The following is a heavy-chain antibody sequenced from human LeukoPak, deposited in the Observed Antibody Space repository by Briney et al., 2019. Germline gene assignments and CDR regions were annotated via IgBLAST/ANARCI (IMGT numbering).Heavy chain of an antibody. CDR3: ARESAAAGPVFDY. CDR2: INHSGST. J-gene: IGHJ4*02. V-gene: IGHV4-34*01. D-gene: IGHD6-13*01. CDR1: GGSFSGYY. Sequence: MSSETLSLTCAVYGGSFSGYYWSWIRQPPGKGLEWSGEINHSGSTNYNPSLKSRVTISVDTSKNQFSLKLSSVTAADTAVYYCARESAAAGPVFDYWGQGTLVTVSS.